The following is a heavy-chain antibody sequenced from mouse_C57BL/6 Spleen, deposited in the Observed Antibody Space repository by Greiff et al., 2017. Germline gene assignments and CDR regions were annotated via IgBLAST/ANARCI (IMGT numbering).Heavy chain of an antibody. D-gene: IGHD1-1*01. CDR3: TRLLLRGEWYFDV. CDR1: GFTFSDAW. V-gene: IGHV6-6*01. J-gene: IGHJ1*03. Sequence: EVKLVESGGGLVQPGGSMKLSCAASGFTFSDAWMDWVRQSPEKGLEWVAEIRNKANNHATYYAESVKGRFTISRDDSKSSVYLQMNSLRAEDTGIYYCTRLLLRGEWYFDVWGTGTTVTVSS. CDR2: IRNKANNHAT.